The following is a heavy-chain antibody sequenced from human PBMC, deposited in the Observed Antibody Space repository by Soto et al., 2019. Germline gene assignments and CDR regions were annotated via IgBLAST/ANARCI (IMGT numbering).Heavy chain of an antibody. D-gene: IGHD2-15*01. CDR3: AREGCSGGSCYSAYYYYGMDI. V-gene: IGHV3-7*01. CDR1: GFTFSSYW. J-gene: IGHJ6*02. CDR2: IKQDGSEK. Sequence: PGGSLRLSCAASGFTFSSYWMSWVRQAPGKGLEWVANIKQDGSEKYYVDSVKGRFTISRDNAKNSLYLQMNSLRAEDTAVYYCAREGCSGGSCYSAYYYYGMDIWGQETTFTVCS.